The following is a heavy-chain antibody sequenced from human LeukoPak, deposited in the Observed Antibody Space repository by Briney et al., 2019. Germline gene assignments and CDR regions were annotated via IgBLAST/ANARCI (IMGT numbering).Heavy chain of an antibody. V-gene: IGHV4-34*01. CDR3: ARSSLLWFGELLTPFDY. J-gene: IGHJ4*02. Sequence: SETLSLTCAVYGGSFSGYYWSWIRQPPGKGLEWIGEINHSGSTNYNPSLKSRVTISVDTSKNQFSLKLSSVTAADTAVYYCARSSLLWFGELLTPFDYWGQGTLVTVSS. D-gene: IGHD3-10*01. CDR1: GGSFSGYY. CDR2: INHSGST.